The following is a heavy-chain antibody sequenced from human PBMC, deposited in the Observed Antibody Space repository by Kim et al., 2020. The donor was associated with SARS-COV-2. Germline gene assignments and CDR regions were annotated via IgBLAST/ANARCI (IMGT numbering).Heavy chain of an antibody. CDR1: GGSFSGYY. V-gene: IGHV4-34*01. Sequence: SETLSLTCAVYGGSFSGYYWSWIRQPPGKGLEWIGEINHSGSTNYNPSLKSRVTISVDTSKNQFSLKLSSVTAADTAGYYCARAKLVGARSRFGPFDYWGQGTLVTVSS. J-gene: IGHJ4*02. CDR3: ARAKLVGARSRFGPFDY. CDR2: INHSGST. D-gene: IGHD1-26*01.